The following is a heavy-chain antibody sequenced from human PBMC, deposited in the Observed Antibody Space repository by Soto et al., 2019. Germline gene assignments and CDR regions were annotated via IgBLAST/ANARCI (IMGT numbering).Heavy chain of an antibody. D-gene: IGHD1-7*01. CDR1: GGSFSGYY. V-gene: IGHV4-34*01. CDR2: INHSGST. J-gene: IGHJ6*03. CDR3: ARLTGYWNYLYYYYYYMDV. Sequence: SETLSLTCAVYGGSFSGYYWSWIRQPPGKGLEWIGEINHSGSTNYNPSLKSRVTISVDTSKNQFSLKLSSVTAADTAVYYCARLTGYWNYLYYYYYYMDVWGKGTTVTVSS.